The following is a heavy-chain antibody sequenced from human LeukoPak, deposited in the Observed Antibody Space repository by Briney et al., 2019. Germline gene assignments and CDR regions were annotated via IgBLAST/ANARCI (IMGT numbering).Heavy chain of an antibody. CDR3: ARQYYYGSGGVY. CDR2: ISGSGGST. CDR1: GFTFSSYG. D-gene: IGHD3-10*01. V-gene: IGHV3-23*01. J-gene: IGHJ4*02. Sequence: GGSLRLSCAASGFTFSSYGMSWVRQAPGKGLEWVSAISGSGGSTYNADSVKGRFTISRDNSKNTLYLQMNSLRAEDTAIYYCARQYYYGSGGVYWGQGTLVTVSS.